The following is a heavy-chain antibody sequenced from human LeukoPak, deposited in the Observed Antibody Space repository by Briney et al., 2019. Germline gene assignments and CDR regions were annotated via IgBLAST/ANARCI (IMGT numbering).Heavy chain of an antibody. CDR3: ARGGRPKWELLSHLDY. CDR1: GGTFSSYA. V-gene: IGHV1-69*13. J-gene: IGHJ4*02. D-gene: IGHD1-26*01. Sequence: SVKVSCKASGGTFSSYAISRVRQAPGQGLEWMGGIIPIFGTANYAQKFQGRVTITADESTSTAYMELSSLRAEDTAVYYCARGGRPKWELLSHLDYWGQGTLVTVSS. CDR2: IIPIFGTA.